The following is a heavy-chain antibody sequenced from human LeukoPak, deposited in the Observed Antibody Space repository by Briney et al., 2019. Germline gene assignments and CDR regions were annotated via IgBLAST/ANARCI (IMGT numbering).Heavy chain of an antibody. Sequence: PGGSLRLSCAASGFTFSSYWMNWVRQAPGKGLEWVATVSYDGTDTSYADSVKGRFAIFRDNSKNTLYLQMNSLRTEDTAVYYCVRVSGFCTNGVCPSFDPWGQGTLVTVSS. J-gene: IGHJ5*02. V-gene: IGHV3-30*09. CDR3: VRVSGFCTNGVCPSFDP. CDR2: VSYDGTDT. CDR1: GFTFSSYW. D-gene: IGHD2-8*01.